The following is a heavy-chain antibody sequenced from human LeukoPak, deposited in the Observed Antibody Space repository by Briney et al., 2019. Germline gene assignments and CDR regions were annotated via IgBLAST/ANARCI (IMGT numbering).Heavy chain of an antibody. CDR2: VYYTGNT. D-gene: IGHD1-26*01. Sequence: PSETLSLTCTVSGGSITSTAYYWVWIRQPPGKGLEWIGNVYYTGNTFYTSSLKSRVTVSLDTSKNQFSLKLTSVTAADTAVYLCARGNSGSLNSSWCDPWGQGTLVTVS. CDR3: ARGNSGSLNSSWCDP. J-gene: IGHJ5*02. V-gene: IGHV4-39*07. CDR1: GGSITSTAYY.